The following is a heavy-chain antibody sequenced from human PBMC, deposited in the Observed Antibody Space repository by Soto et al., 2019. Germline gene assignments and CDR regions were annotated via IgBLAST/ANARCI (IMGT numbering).Heavy chain of an antibody. CDR1: GFTFSNYG. J-gene: IGHJ5*02. Sequence: PGGSLRLSCAASGFTFSNYGMHWVRQTPGKGLEWVAVISYDGSHQFYTDSVKGRFTISRDNSKNTLYLQMNSLKTEDTAMYYCAKDPKCCTIGSHFLDNWLDPWGQGTLVTVSS. V-gene: IGHV3-30*18. CDR3: AKDPKCCTIGSHFLDNWLDP. D-gene: IGHD2-8*01. CDR2: ISYDGSHQ.